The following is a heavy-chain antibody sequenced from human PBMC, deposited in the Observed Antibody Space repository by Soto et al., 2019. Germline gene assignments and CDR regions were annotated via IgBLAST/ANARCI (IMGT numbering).Heavy chain of an antibody. CDR3: ARGLPNYDFWSGYRTNFDY. D-gene: IGHD3-3*01. CDR2: INHSGST. J-gene: IGHJ4*02. CDR1: GGSFSGYY. Sequence: QVQLQQWGAGLLKPSETLSLTCAVYGGSFSGYYWSWIRQPPGKGLEWIGEINHSGSTNYNPSLRSRVTISVDTSKNQVSLKLSSVTAADTAVYYCARGLPNYDFWSGYRTNFDYWGQGTLVTVSS. V-gene: IGHV4-34*01.